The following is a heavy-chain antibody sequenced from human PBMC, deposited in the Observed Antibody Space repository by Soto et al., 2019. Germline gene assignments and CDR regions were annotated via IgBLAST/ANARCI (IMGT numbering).Heavy chain of an antibody. D-gene: IGHD3-9*01. CDR2: IYYSGST. V-gene: IGHV4-39*01. CDR3: ARQLPKYYDILTGYRGGYLVDY. J-gene: IGHJ4*02. CDR1: GGSISSSSYY. Sequence: SETLSLTCTVSGGSISSSSYYWGWIRQPPGKGLEWIGSIYYSGSTYYNPSLKSRVTISVDTSKNQFSLKLSSVTAADTAVYYCARQLPKYYDILTGYRGGYLVDYWGQGTLVTVSS.